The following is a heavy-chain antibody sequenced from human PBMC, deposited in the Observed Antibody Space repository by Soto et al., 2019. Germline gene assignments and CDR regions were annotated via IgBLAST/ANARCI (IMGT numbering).Heavy chain of an antibody. J-gene: IGHJ4*02. CDR2: ISGSGGST. Sequence: GGSLRLSCAASGFTFSSYAMSWVRQAPGKGLEWVSAISGSGGSTYFADSVKGRFTISRDNSKNTLFLQMNSLRAEDTAVYYCAKGYNSGWSFFDYWGQGTLVTVS. V-gene: IGHV3-23*01. CDR1: GFTFSSYA. CDR3: AKGYNSGWSFFDY. D-gene: IGHD6-19*01.